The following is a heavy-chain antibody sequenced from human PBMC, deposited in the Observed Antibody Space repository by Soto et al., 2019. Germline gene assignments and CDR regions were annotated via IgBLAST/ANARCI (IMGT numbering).Heavy chain of an antibody. J-gene: IGHJ3*02. CDR2: INPNSGGT. V-gene: IGHV1-2*04. CDR3: ARHLRVDSYGPYDAFYS. D-gene: IGHD5-18*01. CDR1: GYTFTVYY. Sequence: GASVKVACTSSGYTFTVYYMHLVRQAPGQGLEWMGWINPNSGGTNYAQKFQGWVTMTRDTSISTAYMELSRLRSDDTAVYYCARHLRVDSYGPYDAFYSWGQGTMVTVSS.